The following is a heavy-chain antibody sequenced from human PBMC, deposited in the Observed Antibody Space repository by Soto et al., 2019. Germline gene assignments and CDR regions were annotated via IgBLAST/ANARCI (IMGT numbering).Heavy chain of an antibody. D-gene: IGHD5-12*01. CDR2: INTNTGNP. CDR1: GYTFTSYA. CDR3: ARGVYIGGVATLYYFDY. V-gene: IGHV7-4-1*01. J-gene: IGHJ4*02. Sequence: ASVKVSFKASGYTFTSYAMNWVRQAPGQGLEWMGWINTNTGNPTYAQGFTGRFVFSLDTSVSTAYLQICSLKAGDTAVYYCARGVYIGGVATLYYFDYWGQGTLVTVSS.